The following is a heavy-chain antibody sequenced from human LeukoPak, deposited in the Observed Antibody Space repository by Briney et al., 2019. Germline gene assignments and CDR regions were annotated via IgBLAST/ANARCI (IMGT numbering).Heavy chain of an antibody. CDR2: ISTYNGNT. D-gene: IGHD1-14*01. Sequence: ASVKVSCKASGYSFTSYGISWVRQAPGQGLEWVGWISTYNGNTNYAQRLQGRVTMTTDTSTSTAYMELRSLRSDDTAVYYCAKTGPNGIFDYWGLGTLVTVSS. J-gene: IGHJ4*02. CDR3: AKTGPNGIFDY. V-gene: IGHV1-18*01. CDR1: GYSFTSYG.